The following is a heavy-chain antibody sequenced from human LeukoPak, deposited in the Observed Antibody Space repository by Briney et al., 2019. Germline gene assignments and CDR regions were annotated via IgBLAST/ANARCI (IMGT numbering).Heavy chain of an antibody. V-gene: IGHV4-30-4*08. D-gene: IGHD3-22*01. CDR2: IYYSGST. CDR3: ASTYYDSSGVLFDY. Sequence: SETLSLXCTVSGGSISSGDYYWSWIRQPPGKGLEWIGYIYYSGSTYYNPSLKSRVTISVDTSKNQFSLKLSSVTAADTAVYYCASTYYDSSGVLFDYWGRGTLVTVSS. CDR1: GGSISSGDYY. J-gene: IGHJ4*02.